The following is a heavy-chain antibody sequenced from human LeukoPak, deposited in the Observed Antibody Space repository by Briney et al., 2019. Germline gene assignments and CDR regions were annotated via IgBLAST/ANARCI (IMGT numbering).Heavy chain of an antibody. J-gene: IGHJ4*02. CDR2: IKKDGVDK. Sequence: PGGSLRLTCATSGFTFSSYWMNWVRQAPGKGREWVANIKKDGVDKYYVDSVKGRFTISRDNAKRSLYLQMSSLRAEDTAVYYCARDLYSYGANQDDYWGQGTLVTVSS. D-gene: IGHD5-18*01. V-gene: IGHV3-7*01. CDR1: GFTFSSYW. CDR3: ARDLYSYGANQDDY.